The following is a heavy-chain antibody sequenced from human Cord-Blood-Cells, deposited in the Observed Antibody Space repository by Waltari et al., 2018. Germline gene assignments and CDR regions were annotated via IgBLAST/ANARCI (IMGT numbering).Heavy chain of an antibody. J-gene: IGHJ4*02. CDR2: IYYSGST. CDR3: ASPGSIAADY. D-gene: IGHD6-6*01. Sequence: QLQLQEAGPGLVKPSETLSLTCTVPGGSICRSSYYWGWIRQPPGKGLEWIGSIYYSGSTYYNPSLKSRVTISVDTSKNQFSLKLSSVTAADTAVYYCASPGSIAADYWGQGTLVTVSS. CDR1: GGSICRSSYY. V-gene: IGHV4-39*01.